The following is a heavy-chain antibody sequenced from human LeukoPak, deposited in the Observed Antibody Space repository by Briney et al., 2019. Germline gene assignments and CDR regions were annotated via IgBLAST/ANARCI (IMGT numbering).Heavy chain of an antibody. CDR3: ARGYSSGWYSYGRAWFDP. CDR2: INHSGST. Sequence: PSETLSLTCTVSGGSISSSSYYWGWIRQPPGKGLGWIGEINHSGSTNYNPSLKSRVTISVDTSKNQFSLKLSSVTAADTAVYYCARGYSSGWYSYGRAWFDPWGQGTLVTVSS. CDR1: GGSISSSSYY. V-gene: IGHV4-39*07. D-gene: IGHD6-19*01. J-gene: IGHJ5*02.